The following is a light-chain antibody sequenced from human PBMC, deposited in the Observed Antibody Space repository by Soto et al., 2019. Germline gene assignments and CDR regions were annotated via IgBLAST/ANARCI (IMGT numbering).Light chain of an antibody. J-gene: IGLJ1*01. CDR1: TXNIESHT. Sequence: QSVLTQPPSASGTPGQRITISCSGTTXNIESHTVNWYQQVPGTAPKLLINTNNQRPSGVPDRFSGSKSGASASLAINGLQSEDEATYYCATWDDSRTGVFGTGTKVNLL. V-gene: IGLV1-44*01. CDR3: ATWDDSRTGV. CDR2: TNN.